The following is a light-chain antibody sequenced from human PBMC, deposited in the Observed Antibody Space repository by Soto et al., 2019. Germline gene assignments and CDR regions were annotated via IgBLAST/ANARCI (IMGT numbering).Light chain of an antibody. CDR3: SSYTSSSILGVV. V-gene: IGLV2-14*01. CDR2: DVT. CDR1: SSDVGGYNF. Sequence: QSVLTQPASVSGSPGQSITISCTGTSSDVGGYNFVSWYQQHPGKAPKLMIYDVTNRPSGVSNRFSGSKSGNTASLTISGLQAEDEADYYCSSYTSSSILGVVFGGGTKVTVL. J-gene: IGLJ2*01.